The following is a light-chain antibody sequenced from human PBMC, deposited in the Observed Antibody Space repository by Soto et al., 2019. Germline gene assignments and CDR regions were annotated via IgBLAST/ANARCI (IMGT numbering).Light chain of an antibody. Sequence: DIPMTQSPSTLSASVGDRVTITCRASRSISTWLAWFQQKPGKAPNLLIYKASSSRSGVPPRFSGSGSGTEFTLTISSLQPDDFATYYCQHYDDYPLTFGGGTRVEIK. J-gene: IGKJ4*01. CDR1: RSISTW. CDR2: KAS. CDR3: QHYDDYPLT. V-gene: IGKV1-5*03.